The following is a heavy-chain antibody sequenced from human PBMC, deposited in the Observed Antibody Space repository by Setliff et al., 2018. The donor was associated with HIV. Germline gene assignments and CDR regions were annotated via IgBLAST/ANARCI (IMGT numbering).Heavy chain of an antibody. V-gene: IGHV3-48*01. CDR2: ISSSSSTI. D-gene: IGHD6-13*01. CDR3: ARSRAAGFDY. CDR1: GFTFGEYG. Sequence: GGSLRLSCLGSGFTFGEYGMSWFRQAPGKGLEWVSYISSSSSTIYYADSVKGRFTVSRDNAKNSLYLQMNSLRAEDTAVYYCARSRAAGFDYWGQGTLVTVSS. J-gene: IGHJ4*02.